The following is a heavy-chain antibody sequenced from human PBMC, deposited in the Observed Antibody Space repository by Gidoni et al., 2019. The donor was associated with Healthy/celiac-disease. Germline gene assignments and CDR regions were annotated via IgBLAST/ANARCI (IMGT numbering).Heavy chain of an antibody. J-gene: IGHJ4*02. Sequence: EVQLVESGGGLVQPGGSLRLSCGASAFTFVRDWMSGVRRAPGKGLEWVANIKQDGSEKYYVDSMKGRFTISRNNAKNSLYLQMNSLRAEDTAVYYCARDYWRDGYNSPFDYWGQGTLVTVSS. CDR1: AFTFVRDW. CDR3: ARDYWRDGYNSPFDY. CDR2: IKQDGSEK. D-gene: IGHD5-12*01. V-gene: IGHV3-7*01.